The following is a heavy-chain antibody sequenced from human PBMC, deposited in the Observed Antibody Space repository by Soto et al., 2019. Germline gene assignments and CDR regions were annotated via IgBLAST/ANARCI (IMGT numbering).Heavy chain of an antibody. V-gene: IGHV3-15*01. CDR3: TTYKRRPTRMDV. J-gene: IGHJ6*02. Sequence: GGSLRLSCAASGFTFSSYGMHWVRQAPGKGLEWVGRIKSKTDGGTTDYAAPVKGRFTIPRDDSKNTLYLQMNSLKTEDTAVYYCTTYKRRPTRMDVWGQGTTVTVSS. CDR1: GFTFSSYG. D-gene: IGHD6-25*01. CDR2: IKSKTDGGTT.